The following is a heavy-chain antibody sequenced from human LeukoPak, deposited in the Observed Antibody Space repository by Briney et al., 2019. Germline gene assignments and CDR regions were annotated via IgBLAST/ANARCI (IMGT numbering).Heavy chain of an antibody. D-gene: IGHD3-10*01. J-gene: IGHJ4*02. CDR2: IYYSGST. V-gene: IGHV4-39*01. Sequence: SETLSLTCTVSGGSISSSSYYWGWIRQPPGKGLEWIGSIYYSGSTYYNPSLKSRVTISVDTSKNQFSLKLSSVTAADTAVYYCARSLYGSGSYRPTAYYFDYWGQGTLVTVSS. CDR1: GGSISSSSYY. CDR3: ARSLYGSGSYRPTAYYFDY.